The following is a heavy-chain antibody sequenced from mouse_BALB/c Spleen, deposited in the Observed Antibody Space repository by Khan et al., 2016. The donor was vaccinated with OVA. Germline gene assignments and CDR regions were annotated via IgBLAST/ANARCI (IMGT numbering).Heavy chain of an antibody. Sequence: QIQLVQSGPELKKPGETVKISCKASGYTFTNYGLNWVKQAPGKGLQWMGWINTNTGEPTYAVDFKGQVALSLETSSSTAYLQLNNLKNEDTATLFCARPPYVSYVMVYWGQGTSVTVSA. CDR3: ARPPYVSYVMVY. V-gene: IGHV9-3-1*01. CDR1: GYTFTNYG. D-gene: IGHD1-1*01. CDR2: INTNTGEP. J-gene: IGHJ4*01.